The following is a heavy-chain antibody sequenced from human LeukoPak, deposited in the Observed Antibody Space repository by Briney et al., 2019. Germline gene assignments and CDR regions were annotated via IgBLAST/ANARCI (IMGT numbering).Heavy chain of an antibody. Sequence: SETLSLTCTVSGGSISSYYWSWIRQPPGKGLEWIGYIYYSGSTNYNPSLKSRVTISVDTSKNQFSLKLSSVTAADTAVYYCARSHDEDAFDIWGQGTMVTVSS. CDR1: GGSISSYY. D-gene: IGHD3-16*01. J-gene: IGHJ3*02. CDR3: ARSHDEDAFDI. CDR2: IYYSGST. V-gene: IGHV4-59*01.